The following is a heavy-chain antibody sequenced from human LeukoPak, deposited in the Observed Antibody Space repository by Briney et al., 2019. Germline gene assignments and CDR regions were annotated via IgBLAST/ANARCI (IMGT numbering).Heavy chain of an antibody. J-gene: IGHJ6*02. V-gene: IGHV3-7*01. CDR1: GFTFSSYW. CDR3: AREKALRFLEWPDYGMDV. CDR2: IKQDGSEK. Sequence: GGSLRLSCAASGFTFSSYWMSWVRQPPGKGLEWVANIKQDGSEKYYVVSVKGRFTISRDNAKNSLYLQMNSLRAEDTAVYYCAREKALRFLEWPDYGMDVWGQGTTVTVSS. D-gene: IGHD3-3*01.